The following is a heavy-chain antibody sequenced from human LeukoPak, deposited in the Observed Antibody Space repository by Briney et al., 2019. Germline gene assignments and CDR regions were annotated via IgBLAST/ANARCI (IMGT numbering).Heavy chain of an antibody. J-gene: IGHJ5*02. Sequence: GGSLRLSCAASGFTVRSNYMSWVRQAPGKGLEWVSVISGGGTTFYADSVKGRFTISRDNARNSLYLQMNNLRGEDTAIYYCARDAGNSGYGCDLWGQGTLVTVSS. CDR3: ARDAGNSGYGCDL. D-gene: IGHD5-12*01. V-gene: IGHV3-66*01. CDR2: ISGGGTT. CDR1: GFTVRSNY.